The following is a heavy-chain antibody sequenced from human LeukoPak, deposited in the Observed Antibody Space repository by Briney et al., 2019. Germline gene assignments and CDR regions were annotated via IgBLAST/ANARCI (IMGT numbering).Heavy chain of an antibody. D-gene: IGHD3-22*01. CDR2: INPNSGGT. Sequence: ASVKVSCKASGYTFTGYYMHWVRQATGQGLEWMGWINPNSGGTNYAQKFQGRVTMTRDTSISTAYMELSRLRSDDTAVYYCARGYYYDSSGYYPFDYWGQGTLVTVSS. J-gene: IGHJ4*02. CDR3: ARGYYYDSSGYYPFDY. CDR1: GYTFTGYY. V-gene: IGHV1-2*02.